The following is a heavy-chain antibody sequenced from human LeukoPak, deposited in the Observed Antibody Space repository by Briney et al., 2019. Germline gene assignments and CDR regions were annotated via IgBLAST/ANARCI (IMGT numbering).Heavy chain of an antibody. Sequence: GGSLRLSCAASGFTFSSYVVSWVRQAPGKGLEWVSAISGSGGSTYYADSVKGRFTISRDNSKNTLYLQMNSLRAEDTAVYYCAKEVTGYSYGYDAFDIWGQGTMVTVSS. J-gene: IGHJ3*02. CDR2: ISGSGGST. D-gene: IGHD5-18*01. CDR3: AKEVTGYSYGYDAFDI. V-gene: IGHV3-23*01. CDR1: GFTFSSYV.